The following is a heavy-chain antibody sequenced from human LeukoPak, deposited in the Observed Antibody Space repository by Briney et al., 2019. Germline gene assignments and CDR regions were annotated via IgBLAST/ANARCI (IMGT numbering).Heavy chain of an antibody. V-gene: IGHV4-39*07. Sequence: SETLSLTCTVSGGSISSYYWGWIRQPPGKGLEWIGSIYHSGSTYYNPSLKSRVTISVDTSKNQFSLKLRSVTAADTAVYCCARDSLTTGFDYWGQGTLVTVSS. CDR2: IYHSGST. CDR3: ARDSLTTGFDY. D-gene: IGHD1-14*01. CDR1: GGSISSYY. J-gene: IGHJ4*02.